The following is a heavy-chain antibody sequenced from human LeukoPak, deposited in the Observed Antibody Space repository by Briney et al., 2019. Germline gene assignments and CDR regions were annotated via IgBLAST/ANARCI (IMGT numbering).Heavy chain of an antibody. CDR1: GFTFSSYA. CDR3: ARDWRGYCSGGSCYEGDWFDP. J-gene: IGHJ5*02. D-gene: IGHD2-15*01. Sequence: SGGSLRLSCAASGFTFSSYAMHWVRRAPGKGLEWVAVISYDGSNKYYADSVKGRFTISRDNSKNTLYLQMNSLRAEDTAVYYCARDWRGYCSGGSCYEGDWFDPWGQGTLVTVSS. V-gene: IGHV3-30-3*01. CDR2: ISYDGSNK.